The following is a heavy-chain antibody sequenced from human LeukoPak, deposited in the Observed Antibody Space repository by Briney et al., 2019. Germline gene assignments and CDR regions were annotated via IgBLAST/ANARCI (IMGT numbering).Heavy chain of an antibody. D-gene: IGHD3-10*01. J-gene: IGHJ4*02. V-gene: IGHV1-46*01. Sequence: VASVKVSCKASGYTFTSYYMHWVRQAPGQGLEWMGIINPSGGSTSYAQKFQGRVTMTRDTSTSTVYMELSSLRSEDTAVYYCARLSAGSGRYEGPIDDYWGQGTLVTVSS. CDR1: GYTFTSYY. CDR3: ARLSAGSGRYEGPIDDY. CDR2: INPSGGST.